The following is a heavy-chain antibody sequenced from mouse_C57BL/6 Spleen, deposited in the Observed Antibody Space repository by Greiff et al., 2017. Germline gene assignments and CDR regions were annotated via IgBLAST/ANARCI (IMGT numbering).Heavy chain of an antibody. V-gene: IGHV5-4*03. CDR3: ARMGDYYGSSYGFDY. CDR1: GFTFSSYA. CDR2: ISDGGSYT. J-gene: IGHJ2*01. D-gene: IGHD1-1*01. Sequence: EVKLVESGGGLVKPGGSLKLSCAASGFTFSSYAMSWVRQTPEKRLEWVATISDGGSYTYYPDNVKGRFTISRDNAKNNLYLQMNHLKSEDTAMYYCARMGDYYGSSYGFDYWGQGTTLTVSS.